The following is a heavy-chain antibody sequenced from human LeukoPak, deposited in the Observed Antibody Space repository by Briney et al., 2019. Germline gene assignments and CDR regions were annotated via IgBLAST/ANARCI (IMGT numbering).Heavy chain of an antibody. CDR3: AKEGKTRNWNYYQAKPVY. Sequence: GGSLRLSCAASGFTFSSSAMNWVRQAPGKGLEWVSAISGSGGSTYYADSVKGRSTISRDNSRNTLYLQMNSLRVEDMAIYYCAKEGKTRNWNYYQAKPVYWGQGTLVTVSS. J-gene: IGHJ4*02. V-gene: IGHV3-23*01. CDR2: ISGSGGST. CDR1: GFTFSSSA. D-gene: IGHD1-7*01.